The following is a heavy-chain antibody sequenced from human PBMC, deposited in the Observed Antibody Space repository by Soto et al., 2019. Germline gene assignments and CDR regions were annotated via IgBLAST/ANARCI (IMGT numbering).Heavy chain of an antibody. CDR1: GFSLSTSGVG. J-gene: IGHJ6*02. CDR3: AHMTTVTTSWYYYGMDV. V-gene: IGHV2-5*02. D-gene: IGHD4-17*01. Sequence: QITLKESGPTLVKPTQTLTLTCTFSGFSLSTSGVGVGWIRQPPGKALEWLALIYWDDDKRYSPSLKSRLTITKDTSKHQVVLTMTNMDPVDTATYYCAHMTTVTTSWYYYGMDVWGQGTTVTVSS. CDR2: IYWDDDK.